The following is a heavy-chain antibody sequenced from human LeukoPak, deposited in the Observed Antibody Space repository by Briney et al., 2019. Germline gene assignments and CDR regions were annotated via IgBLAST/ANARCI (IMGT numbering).Heavy chain of an antibody. CDR1: GYSFTSYW. D-gene: IGHD2-2*01. Sequence: GESLKISCKGSGYSFTSYWIGWVRQMPGKGLEWMGIIYPGDSDTRYSPSFQGQVTISADKSISTAYLQWSSLKASDTAMYYCARSRYDVVVPTANFDPWGQGTLVTVSS. CDR2: IYPGDSDT. J-gene: IGHJ5*02. CDR3: ARSRYDVVVPTANFDP. V-gene: IGHV5-51*01.